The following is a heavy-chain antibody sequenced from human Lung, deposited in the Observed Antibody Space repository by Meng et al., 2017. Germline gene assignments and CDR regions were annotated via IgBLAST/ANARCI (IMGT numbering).Heavy chain of an antibody. J-gene: IGHJ4*02. CDR2: INHSGST. CDR3: ARGPTTMAHDFDY. D-gene: IGHD4-11*01. V-gene: IGHV4-34*01. Sequence: QVTLPKWGRGFLKPSETLPLPCVVSGGSVRDYYWSWIRQPPGKGLEWIGEINHSGSTNYNPSLESRATISVDTSQNTLSLKLSSVTAADSAVYYCARGPTTMAHDFDYWGQGTLVTVSS. CDR1: GGSVRDYY.